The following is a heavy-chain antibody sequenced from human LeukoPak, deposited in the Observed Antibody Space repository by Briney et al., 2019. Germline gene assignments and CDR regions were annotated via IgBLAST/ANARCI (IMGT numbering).Heavy chain of an antibody. Sequence: GGSLRLSCAASGFTFSSYGMHWVRQAPGKGLEWVSGISWNSGHKGYADSVKGRFTISRDNAKNSLYLRMNSLRAEDTALYYCAKDRRPTVSGGYFDLWGRGTLVIVSS. J-gene: IGHJ2*01. CDR2: ISWNSGHK. CDR1: GFTFSSYG. D-gene: IGHD3-10*01. V-gene: IGHV3-9*01. CDR3: AKDRRPTVSGGYFDL.